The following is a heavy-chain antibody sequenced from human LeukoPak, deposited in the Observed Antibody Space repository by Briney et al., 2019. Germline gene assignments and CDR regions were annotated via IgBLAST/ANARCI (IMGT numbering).Heavy chain of an antibody. Sequence: ASVKVSCKASGGTFSSYAISWVRQAPGQGLEWMGRIIPIFGTANYAQKFQGRVTMTEDTSTDTAYMELSSLRSEDTAVYYCATELYDSSGYYFDYWGQGTLVTVSS. CDR2: IIPIFGTA. D-gene: IGHD3-22*01. CDR1: GGTFSSYA. V-gene: IGHV1-69*06. CDR3: ATELYDSSGYYFDY. J-gene: IGHJ4*02.